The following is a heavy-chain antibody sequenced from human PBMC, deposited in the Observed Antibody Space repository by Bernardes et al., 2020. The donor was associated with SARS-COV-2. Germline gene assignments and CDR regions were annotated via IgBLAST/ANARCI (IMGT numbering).Heavy chain of an antibody. CDR1: GITFSSYA. CDR2: INDSGGSI. CDR3: AKDMST. V-gene: IGHV3-23*01. D-gene: IGHD3-10*02. Sequence: GGSLSLSCAVSGITFSSYAMSWFRQAPGKGLEWFSVINDSGGSIYYADSVKGRFTISRDNSKNTLYLQMNSLRAEDTAVYYCAKDMSTWGQGTMVTVSS. J-gene: IGHJ5*02.